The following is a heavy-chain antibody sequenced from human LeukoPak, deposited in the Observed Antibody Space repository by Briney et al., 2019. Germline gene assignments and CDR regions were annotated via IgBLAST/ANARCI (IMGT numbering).Heavy chain of an antibody. CDR2: IYISGTT. V-gene: IGHV4-4*07. Sequence: PSETLSLTCTVSGDSNSSYYWSWIRQPAGKGLEWIGRIYISGTTNYNPSLKGRVTMSVDTSKNQFSLRVTSVTAADTAVYYCAKASTSSNHFDYWGQGTLVTVSS. D-gene: IGHD1-1*01. CDR3: AKASTSSNHFDY. CDR1: GDSNSSYY. J-gene: IGHJ4*02.